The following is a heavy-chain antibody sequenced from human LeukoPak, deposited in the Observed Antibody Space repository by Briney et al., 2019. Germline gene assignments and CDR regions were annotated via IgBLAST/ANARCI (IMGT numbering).Heavy chain of an antibody. Sequence: ASVKVSCKASGYTFTSYGISWVRQAPGQGLEWMGRISAYNGNTNYAQKLQGRVTMTTDTSTSTAYMELRSLRSDDTAVYYCAKDPYGSGSYYILNYFDYWGQGTLVTVSS. CDR1: GYTFTSYG. V-gene: IGHV1-18*01. D-gene: IGHD3-10*01. J-gene: IGHJ4*02. CDR3: AKDPYGSGSYYILNYFDY. CDR2: ISAYNGNT.